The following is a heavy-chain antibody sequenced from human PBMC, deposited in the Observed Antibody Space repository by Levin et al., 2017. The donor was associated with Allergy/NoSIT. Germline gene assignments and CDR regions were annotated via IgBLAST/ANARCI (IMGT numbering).Heavy chain of an antibody. J-gene: IGHJ6*02. D-gene: IGHD1-26*01. CDR3: ARDLPVGQGHHYGMDD. CDR1: GDTFSSYS. CDR2: TIPVLGMA. Sequence: SVKVSCKASGDTFSSYSINWVRQAPGQGLEWMGRTIPVLGMANYAQRFQGRVTLTADKSTSTAYMELSSLRSEDTAVYYCARDLPVGQGHHYGMDDWGQGTTVTVSS. V-gene: IGHV1-69*04.